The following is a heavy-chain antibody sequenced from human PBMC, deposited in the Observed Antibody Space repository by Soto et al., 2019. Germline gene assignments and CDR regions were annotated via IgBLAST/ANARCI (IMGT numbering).Heavy chain of an antibody. J-gene: IGHJ3*02. Sequence: SVKVSCTASAGTFISYAISWVRQAPVHGLEWMGGIIPSFGTATYAQKFQGRVTITADESTSRACMEVSSTRSEDTAVYYCARPNTTYGGNSVTAFENWGQGTTV. CDR1: AGTFISYA. D-gene: IGHD4-17*01. V-gene: IGHV1-69*13. CDR2: IIPSFGTA. CDR3: ARPNTTYGGNSVTAFEN.